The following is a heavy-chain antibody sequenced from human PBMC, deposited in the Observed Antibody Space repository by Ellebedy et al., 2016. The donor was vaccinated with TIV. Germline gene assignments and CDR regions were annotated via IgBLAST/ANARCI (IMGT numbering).Heavy chain of an antibody. Sequence: PGGSLRLSCVASGFTFSRYAMCWVPQAPGTGLEGVSTISDSGRNTHFPDSVKGRFTISRDNSRNTVYLQMNNLRAEDTSVYYCARDSGRRGSWDNDYWGQGTLVTVSS. D-gene: IGHD3-10*01. CDR2: ISDSGRNT. CDR3: ARDSGRRGSWDNDY. J-gene: IGHJ4*02. V-gene: IGHV3-23*01. CDR1: GFTFSRYA.